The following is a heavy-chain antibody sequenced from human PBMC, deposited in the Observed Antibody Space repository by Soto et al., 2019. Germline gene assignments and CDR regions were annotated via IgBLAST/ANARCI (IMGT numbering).Heavy chain of an antibody. V-gene: IGHV1-69*08. CDR2: IIPVLGPP. Sequence: QVQLVQSGAEVKKPGSSVTVSCTVSGDTFSTSTINWVRQAPRQGLEWMGRIIPVLGPPNYSQTFQGRLTITADTSTHTVYMELSSLRSEATAVYFCARRGDDSLSVDFDSWGQGTLVTVSS. D-gene: IGHD5-12*01. CDR1: GDTFSTST. CDR3: ARRGDDSLSVDFDS. J-gene: IGHJ4*02.